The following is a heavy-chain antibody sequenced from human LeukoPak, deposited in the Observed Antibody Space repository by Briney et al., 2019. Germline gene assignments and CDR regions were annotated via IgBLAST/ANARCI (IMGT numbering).Heavy chain of an antibody. CDR1: GGSISSYY. J-gene: IGHJ4*02. V-gene: IGHV4-59*08. Sequence: PSETLSLTCAVSGGSISSYYWSWFRQPPGKGLEWIGYIYYSGSTNYNPSLKSRVTISVDTSNNHFSLKLCSVTAADTAVYYCARRDSSGWYIDYWGQGTLVTVSS. D-gene: IGHD6-19*01. CDR3: ARRDSSGWYIDY. CDR2: IYYSGST.